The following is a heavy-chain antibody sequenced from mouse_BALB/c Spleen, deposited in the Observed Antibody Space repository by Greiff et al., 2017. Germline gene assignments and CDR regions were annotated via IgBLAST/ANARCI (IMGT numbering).Heavy chain of an antibody. D-gene: IGHD1-1*02. Sequence: EVKLVESGPELVKPGASVKVSCKASGYAFTSYNMYWVKQSHGKSLEWIGYIDPYNGGTSYNQKFKGKATLTVDKSSSTAYLHLNSLTSEDSAVYYCARSGSYRYFDVWGAGTTVTVSS. CDR3: ARSGSYRYFDV. CDR2: IDPYNGGT. CDR1: GYAFTSYN. J-gene: IGHJ1*01. V-gene: IGHV1S135*01.